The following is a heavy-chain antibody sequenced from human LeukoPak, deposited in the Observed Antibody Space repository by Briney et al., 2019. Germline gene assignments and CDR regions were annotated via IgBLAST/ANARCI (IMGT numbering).Heavy chain of an antibody. CDR2: ISSSSSSTI. J-gene: IGHJ6*02. CDR1: GFTFSSYS. CDR3: AREPPLTVTIRMDV. D-gene: IGHD4-17*01. V-gene: IGHV3-48*01. Sequence: GGSLRLSCAAPGFTFSSYSMTWVRQAPGKGLEWVSYISSSSSSTIYYADSVKGRFTISRDNAKNSLYLQMNSLRAEDTAVYYCAREPPLTVTIRMDVWGQGTTVTVSS.